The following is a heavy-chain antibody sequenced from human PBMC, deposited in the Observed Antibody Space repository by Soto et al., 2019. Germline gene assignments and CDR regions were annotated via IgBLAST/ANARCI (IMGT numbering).Heavy chain of an antibody. CDR1: GFTFSNSW. V-gene: IGHV3-7*01. CDR2: IKQDGSMK. CDR3: ARDAFDI. Sequence: GGSLRLSCAASGFTFSNSWMSWVRQAPGKGLEWVANIKQDGSMKYYVDSVKGRFTISRDNAKNSLYLQMNSLRAEDTAVYYCARDAFDIWGQGTMVTVSS. J-gene: IGHJ3*02.